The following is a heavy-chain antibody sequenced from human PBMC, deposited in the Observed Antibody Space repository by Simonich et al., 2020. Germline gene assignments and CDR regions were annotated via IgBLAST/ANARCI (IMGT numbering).Heavy chain of an antibody. D-gene: IGHD2-2*01. Sequence: QVQLVQSGAEVKKPGASVKVSCKASGYTFTSYDINWVRKATGQGLEWLGWSNPNSCNTGHAQKFQGRVTITRNTSMSTAYMELSSLRSEDTAVYYCARARYCSSTSCYNWFDPWGQGTLVTVSS. CDR1: GYTFTSYD. CDR2: SNPNSCNT. V-gene: IGHV1-8*03. J-gene: IGHJ5*02. CDR3: ARARYCSSTSCYNWFDP.